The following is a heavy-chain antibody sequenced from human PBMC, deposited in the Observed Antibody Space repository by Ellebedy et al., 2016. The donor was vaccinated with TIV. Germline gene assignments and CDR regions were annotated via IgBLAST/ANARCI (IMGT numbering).Heavy chain of an antibody. D-gene: IGHD1-14*01. CDR1: GFTFSSYS. J-gene: IGHJ4*02. CDR2: INHSGST. Sequence: MPGGSLRLSCAASGFTFSSYSMNWVRQAPGKGLEWIGEINHSGSTNYNPSIKSRVTISVDTSKNQFSLKLSSVTAADTAVYYCASRDSQGTDYWGQGTLVTVSS. V-gene: IGHV4-34*01. CDR3: ASRDSQGTDY.